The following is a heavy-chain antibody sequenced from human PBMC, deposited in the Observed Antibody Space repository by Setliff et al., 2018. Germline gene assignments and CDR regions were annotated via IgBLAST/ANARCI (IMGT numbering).Heavy chain of an antibody. CDR3: ARVDCSSTSCYAGIYYYYMDV. CDR2: ISVYNGDT. V-gene: IGHV1-18*01. Sequence: GASVKVSCKASGYTFRNYAFAWVRQAPGQGLEWVGWISVYNGDTNYAQKFQGRVTITADKSTSTAYMELSSLRSEDTAVYYCARVDCSSTSCYAGIYYYYMDVWGKGTTVTVSS. D-gene: IGHD2-2*01. J-gene: IGHJ6*03. CDR1: GYTFRNYA.